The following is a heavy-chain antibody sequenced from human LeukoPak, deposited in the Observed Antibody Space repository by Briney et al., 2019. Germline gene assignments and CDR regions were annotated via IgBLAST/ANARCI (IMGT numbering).Heavy chain of an antibody. CDR3: ARPRKGSGGYSRAFDI. D-gene: IGHD1-26*01. J-gene: IGHJ3*02. CDR2: ISSSSSYI. Sequence: GGSLRLSCAASGFTFSTFAMHWVRLSSGKGLEWVSSISSSSSYIYYADSVKGRFTISRDNAKNSLYLQMNSLRAEDTAVYYCARPRKGSGGYSRAFDIWGQGTMVTVSS. CDR1: GFTFSTFA. V-gene: IGHV3-21*01.